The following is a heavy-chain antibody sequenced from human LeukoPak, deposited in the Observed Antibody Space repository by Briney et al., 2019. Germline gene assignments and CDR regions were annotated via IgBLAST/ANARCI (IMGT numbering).Heavy chain of an antibody. Sequence: GVLSLSRTTSGFSFGDHVMNWVGQAPGQGLEWVGFIRSKAYGGTTEYAASVKGRFTISRGDSKSIVYLQMNSLKTEDTAVYYCTRVYWYFDLWGRGTLVTVSS. CDR3: TRVYWYFDL. J-gene: IGHJ2*01. CDR1: GFSFGDHV. V-gene: IGHV3-49*04. CDR2: IRSKAYGGTT.